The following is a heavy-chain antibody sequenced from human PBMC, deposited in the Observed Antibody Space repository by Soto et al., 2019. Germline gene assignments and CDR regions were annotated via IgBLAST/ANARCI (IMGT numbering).Heavy chain of an antibody. CDR1: GFSFSNYA. J-gene: IGHJ2*01. D-gene: IGHD6-13*01. V-gene: IGHV3-23*01. Sequence: EVQLLESGGGLVQPGGSLRLSCAASGFSFSNYAMSWVRQTPGKGLEWVSSISGSGDSTLSADSVKGQFTISRDNSKNTLYLQMNSLRAEDTAVYYCAKYRSTAAGVSGLWYFDLWGRGTLVTVSS. CDR2: ISGSGDST. CDR3: AKYRSTAAGVSGLWYFDL.